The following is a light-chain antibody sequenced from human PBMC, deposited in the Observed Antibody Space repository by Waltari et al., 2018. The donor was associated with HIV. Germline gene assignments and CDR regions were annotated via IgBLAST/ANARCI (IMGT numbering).Light chain of an antibody. CDR3: LQSLQLPLT. Sequence: DIVMTQTPLSLSVTPGQPASISCKSSQSLLHSDGKTYLRSDGKTYFYWYLQKPGQSPQLLIYEVSSRFSGVPDRFSGSGSGTDFTLKISRVEAEDVGVYYCLQSLQLPLTFGGGTKVEIK. J-gene: IGKJ4*01. CDR2: EVS. V-gene: IGKV2-29*03. CDR1: QSLLHSDGKTYLRSDGKTY.